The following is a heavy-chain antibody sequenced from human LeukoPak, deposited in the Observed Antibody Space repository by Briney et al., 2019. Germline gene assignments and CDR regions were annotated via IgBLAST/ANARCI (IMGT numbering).Heavy chain of an antibody. D-gene: IGHD3-22*01. J-gene: IGHJ4*02. Sequence: GGSLRLSCAASGFTFSGYGMHWVRQAPGKGLEWVAVIWYDGSNKYYADSVKGRFTISRDNAKNSLYLQMNSLRAEDTAVYYCASFRYYYDSSGYYYFDYWGQGALVTVSS. V-gene: IGHV3-33*03. CDR1: GFTFSGYG. CDR2: IWYDGSNK. CDR3: ASFRYYYDSSGYYYFDY.